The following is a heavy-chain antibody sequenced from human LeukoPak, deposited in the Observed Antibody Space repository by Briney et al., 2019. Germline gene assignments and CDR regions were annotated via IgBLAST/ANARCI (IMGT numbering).Heavy chain of an antibody. CDR1: GGSFSEYP. CDR2: IIPKYSAS. J-gene: IGHJ3*01. V-gene: IGHV1-69*13. D-gene: IGHD3-3*02. Sequence: ASVKVSCKASGGSFSEYPINWVRQAPGQGLEWLGGIIPKYSASNYAQAFQGRVTITADESTNTVYMEMSGLRPDDTAVYYCVRPDRIFGVPAAFDAWGQGTLVAVSS. CDR3: VRPDRIFGVPAAFDA.